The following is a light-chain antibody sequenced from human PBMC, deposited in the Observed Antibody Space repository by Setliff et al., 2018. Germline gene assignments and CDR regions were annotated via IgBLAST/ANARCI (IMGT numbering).Light chain of an antibody. CDR3: CSYVTGGTLA. Sequence: QSALTQPASVSGSPGQSITLSCAGTSSDIGSYHLVSWYQQHPGKVPKLMIYEVNKRPSGVSNRFSGSKSGNTASLTISGLQAEDEGDYYCCSYVTGGTLAFGGGTKGTV. J-gene: IGLJ3*02. V-gene: IGLV2-23*02. CDR2: EVN. CDR1: SSDIGSYHL.